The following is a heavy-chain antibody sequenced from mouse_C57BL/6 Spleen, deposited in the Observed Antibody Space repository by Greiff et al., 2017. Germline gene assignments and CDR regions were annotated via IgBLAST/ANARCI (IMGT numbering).Heavy chain of an antibody. CDR3: ARKGGSYHYYDMDY. CDR1: GYTFTSYW. CDR2: IYPGSGST. V-gene: IGHV1-55*01. J-gene: IGHJ4*01. D-gene: IGHD1-1*02. Sequence: QVQLQQPGAELVKPGASVKLSCKASGYTFTSYWITWVKQRPGQGLEWIGDIYPGSGSTNYNEKFKSKATLTADTSSSTAYMQLRSLTSEDSAVDYCARKGGSYHYYDMDYWGQGTTVTVSS.